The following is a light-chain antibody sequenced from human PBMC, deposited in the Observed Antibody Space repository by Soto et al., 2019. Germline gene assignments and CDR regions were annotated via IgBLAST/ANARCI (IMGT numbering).Light chain of an antibody. CDR1: QSVAYNY. CDR3: QQYGSSPGT. CDR2: GAS. Sequence: ENVLTQSPDTLSLSPGEGAALSCRASQSVAYNYLAWYRQKPGQAPRLLIYGASSRASGIPDRFSGSGSGTHFTLTISRLEPEDFAIYYCQQYGSSPGTFGPGTKVEI. J-gene: IGKJ1*01. V-gene: IGKV3-20*01.